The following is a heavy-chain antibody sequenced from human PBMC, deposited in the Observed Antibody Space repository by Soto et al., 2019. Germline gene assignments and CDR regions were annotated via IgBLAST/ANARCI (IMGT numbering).Heavy chain of an antibody. CDR2: INAGNGNT. Sequence: ASVKVSCKASGYTFTSYATHWVRQAPGQRLEWMGWINAGNGNTKYSQKFQGRVTITRDTSASTAYMELSSLRSEDTAVYYCARVPSDPRWYGAGYWGQGTLVTVSS. V-gene: IGHV1-3*01. D-gene: IGHD6-13*01. CDR3: ARVPSDPRWYGAGY. CDR1: GYTFTSYA. J-gene: IGHJ4*02.